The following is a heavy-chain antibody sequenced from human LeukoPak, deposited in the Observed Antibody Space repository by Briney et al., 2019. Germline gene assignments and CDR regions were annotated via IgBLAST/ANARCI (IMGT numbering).Heavy chain of an antibody. CDR1: GYSFTSYW. Sequence: GESLKISCKGSGYSFTSYWIGWVRQMPGKGLEWMGIIYPGDSVTRYSPSFQGQVTISADKSISTAYLQWSSLKASDTAMYYCARLADDYVWGSYRTVGYFDYWGQGTLVTVSS. D-gene: IGHD3-16*02. V-gene: IGHV5-51*01. CDR3: ARLADDYVWGSYRTVGYFDY. J-gene: IGHJ4*02. CDR2: IYPGDSVT.